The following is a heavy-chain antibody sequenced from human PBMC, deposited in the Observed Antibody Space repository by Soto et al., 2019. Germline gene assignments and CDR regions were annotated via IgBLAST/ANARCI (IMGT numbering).Heavy chain of an antibody. CDR1: GYTFTGYY. V-gene: IGHV1-2*04. Sequence: ASVKVSCKASGYTFTGYYMHWVRQAPGQGLEWMGWINPNSGGTNYAQKFQGWVTMTRDTSISTAYMELSRLRSDDTAVYYCARSFMEYQLLAYDYWGQGTLVTVSS. D-gene: IGHD2-2*01. CDR3: ARSFMEYQLLAYDY. J-gene: IGHJ4*02. CDR2: INPNSGGT.